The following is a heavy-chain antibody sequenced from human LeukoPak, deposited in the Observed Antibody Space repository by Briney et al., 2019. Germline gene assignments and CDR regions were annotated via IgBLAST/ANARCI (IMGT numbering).Heavy chain of an antibody. Sequence: QPGRSLRLSCAASGFTFSSYGMHWVRQAPGKGLEWVAVIWYDGSNKYYADSVKGRFTISRDNPKNTLYLQMNSLRAEDTAVYYCARMVAVYFDYWGQGTLVTVSS. CDR3: ARMVAVYFDY. V-gene: IGHV3-33*01. J-gene: IGHJ4*02. CDR2: IWYDGSNK. D-gene: IGHD2-15*01. CDR1: GFTFSSYG.